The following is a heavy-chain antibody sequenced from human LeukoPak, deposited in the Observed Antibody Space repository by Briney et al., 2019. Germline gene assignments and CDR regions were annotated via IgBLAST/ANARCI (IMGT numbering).Heavy chain of an antibody. V-gene: IGHV5-51*01. D-gene: IGHD6-13*01. CDR2: IYPGDSDT. J-gene: IGHJ4*02. CDR3: VRLVGYSSDY. Sequence: GESLKISCKGSGYSFSSYWVGWVRQMPGKGLEWMGIIYPGDSDTRYSPSFQGQVTISADKSISTAYLQWSSLKASDTAIYYCVRLVGYSSDYWGQGTLVTVSS. CDR1: GYSFSSYW.